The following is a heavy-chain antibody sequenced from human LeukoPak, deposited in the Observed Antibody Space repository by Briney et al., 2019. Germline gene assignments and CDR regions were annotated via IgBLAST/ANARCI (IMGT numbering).Heavy chain of an antibody. Sequence: SETLSLTCTVSGGSISSGSYYWSWIRQPAGKGLEWIGRIYTSGSTNYNPSLKSRVTISLDMSKNQFSLKLRSVTAADTAVYYCARGDWQYSNNWSNWFDPWGRGTLVTVSP. J-gene: IGHJ5*02. CDR2: IYTSGST. V-gene: IGHV4-61*02. CDR3: ARGDWQYSNNWSNWFDP. D-gene: IGHD6-13*01. CDR1: GGSISSGSYY.